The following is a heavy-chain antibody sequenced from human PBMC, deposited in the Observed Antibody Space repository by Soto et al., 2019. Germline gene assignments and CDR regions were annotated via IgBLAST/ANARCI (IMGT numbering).Heavy chain of an antibody. Sequence: PGGSLRLSCAASGCTFSSYAMTWVRQAPGKGLEWVSGISGSGGNTYYADSVKGRSTISRDNSKNTLYLQMNSLRADDTAVYYCAKGPRPQWPATPVDYWGQGTLVTVSS. CDR1: GCTFSSYA. V-gene: IGHV3-23*01. J-gene: IGHJ4*02. CDR2: ISGSGGNT. CDR3: AKGPRPQWPATPVDY. D-gene: IGHD6-19*01.